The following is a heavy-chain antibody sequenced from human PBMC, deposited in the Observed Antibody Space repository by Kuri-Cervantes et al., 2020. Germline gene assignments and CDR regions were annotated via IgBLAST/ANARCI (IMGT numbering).Heavy chain of an antibody. CDR2: INRSGNT. CDR1: GGSFSGYC. V-gene: IGHV4-34*01. D-gene: IGHD3-10*01. Sequence: SETLSLTCAVYGGSFSGYCWSWIRQPPGKGLEWIGEINRSGNTNYNPSLKSRVTISVDTSKIQISLKLSSVTAADTAVYYCARWGYGSGSHRGYDPWGHGILVTVSS. CDR3: ARWGYGSGSHRGYDP. J-gene: IGHJ5*02.